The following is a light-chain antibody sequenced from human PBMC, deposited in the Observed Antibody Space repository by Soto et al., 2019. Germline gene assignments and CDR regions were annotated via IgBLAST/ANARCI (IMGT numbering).Light chain of an antibody. J-gene: IGLJ1*01. CDR3: SSYTSSSPRV. Sequence: QSALTQPASVSGSPGQSITISCTGTSSDVGGYNYVSWYQQHPGKAPKLMIYDVSHRPSGVSNRFSGSKSGNTASLTISGLQAEDDADYYCSSYTSSSPRVFGSGTKVTVL. V-gene: IGLV2-14*01. CDR2: DVS. CDR1: SSDVGGYNY.